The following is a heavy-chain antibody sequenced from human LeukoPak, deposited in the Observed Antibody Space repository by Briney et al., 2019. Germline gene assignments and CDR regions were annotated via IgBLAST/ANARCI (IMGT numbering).Heavy chain of an antibody. D-gene: IGHD6-6*01. CDR2: IYSGGST. CDR1: AFTASSNY. CDR3: ARLDDSSSSSPLVHY. J-gene: IGHJ4*02. Sequence: GRSMRLSSAASAFTASSNYMSWVRQAPGKGMEWVSAIYSGGSTYYADSVKGRFTISRDNSKNALYLQMNSLRAEDTAVYYCARLDDSSSSSPLVHYWGQGTLVSVSS. V-gene: IGHV3-53*01.